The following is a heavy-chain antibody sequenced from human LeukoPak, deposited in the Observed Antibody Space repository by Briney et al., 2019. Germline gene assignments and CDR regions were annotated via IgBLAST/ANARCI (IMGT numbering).Heavy chain of an antibody. J-gene: IGHJ6*03. CDR2: IKQDGSEK. V-gene: IGHV3-7*03. CDR3: AKGAGSGSYLTYYYYYMDV. Sequence: GGSLRLSCAASGFTFSSYWMSWVRQAPGKGLEWVANIKQDGSEKYYVDSVKGRFTISRDNAKNSLYLQMNSLRAEDTALYYCAKGAGSGSYLTYYYYYMDVWGKGTTVTISS. D-gene: IGHD3-10*01. CDR1: GFTFSSYW.